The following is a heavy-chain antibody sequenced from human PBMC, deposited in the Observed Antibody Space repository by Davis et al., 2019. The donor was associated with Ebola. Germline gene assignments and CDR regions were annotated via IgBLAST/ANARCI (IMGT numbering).Heavy chain of an antibody. Sequence: GGSLRLSCAASGFTFSDYYMSWVRQAPGKGLEWVSTLGLSADTYYADSVKGRFTISRDNSKNTLFLQMNSLRVEDTAIYYCAKDTVNVWFDVWGQGTMVTVSS. CDR1: GFTFSDYY. CDR2: LGLSADT. J-gene: IGHJ3*01. D-gene: IGHD2-8*02. CDR3: AKDTVNVWFDV. V-gene: IGHV3-23*01.